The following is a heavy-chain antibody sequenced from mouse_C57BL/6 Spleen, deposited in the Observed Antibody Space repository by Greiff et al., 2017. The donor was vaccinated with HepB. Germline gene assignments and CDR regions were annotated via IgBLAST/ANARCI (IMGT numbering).Heavy chain of an antibody. D-gene: IGHD3-2*02. CDR1: GYTFTSYW. CDR2: IYPSDSET. CDR3: ARSGGRGYFDY. J-gene: IGHJ2*01. V-gene: IGHV1-61*01. Sequence: QVQLQQPGAELVRPGSSVKLSCKASGYTFTSYWMDWVKQRPGQGLEWIGNIYPSDSETHYNQKFKDKATLTVDKSSSTAYMQLSSLTSEDSAVYYCARSGGRGYFDYWGQGTTRTGSS.